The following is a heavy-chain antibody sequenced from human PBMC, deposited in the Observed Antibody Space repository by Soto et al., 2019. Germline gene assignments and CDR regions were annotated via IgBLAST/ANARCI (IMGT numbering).Heavy chain of an antibody. Sequence: ASVKVSCKASGYIFTSYYIHWVRQAPGQGLEWMGWINPFDGSRMFAQSFQGRVTMTRDTSTSTVYMEVSSLRSEDTAVYYCARGGWKLFDYWGQGTLVTVSS. J-gene: IGHJ4*02. CDR2: INPFDGSR. D-gene: IGHD6-19*01. V-gene: IGHV1-46*01. CDR1: GYIFTSYY. CDR3: ARGGWKLFDY.